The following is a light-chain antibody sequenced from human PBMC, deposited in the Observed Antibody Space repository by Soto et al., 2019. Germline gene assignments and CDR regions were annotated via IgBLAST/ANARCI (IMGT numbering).Light chain of an antibody. CDR3: NSYTSGNTYG. CDR1: SSDIGSYNR. V-gene: IGLV2-18*02. CDR2: EVS. J-gene: IGLJ1*01. Sequence: QSALAQPPSVSGSPGQSVTISCTGTSSDIGSYNRVSWYQQPPGTAPKLMIYEVSNRPSGVPDRFSGSKSGNTASLTISWLQPEDEADHYCNSYTSGNTYGFGTGTKVTVL.